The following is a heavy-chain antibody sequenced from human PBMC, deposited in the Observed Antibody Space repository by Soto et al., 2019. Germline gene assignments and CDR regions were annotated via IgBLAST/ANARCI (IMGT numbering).Heavy chain of an antibody. Sequence: PGRSLSLSYEASGFKISSNYMSWVRQATGKGLEWVSVIYSGGSIYYADSVKGRFTISRDNAKNSLYLQMNSLRAEDTAVYYCVRALPRLLSPDYYYYYGMDVWGQGTTVTVSS. D-gene: IGHD3-3*01. CDR2: IYSGGSI. V-gene: IGHV3-66*01. J-gene: IGHJ6*02. CDR3: VRALPRLLSPDYYYYYGMDV. CDR1: GFKISSNY.